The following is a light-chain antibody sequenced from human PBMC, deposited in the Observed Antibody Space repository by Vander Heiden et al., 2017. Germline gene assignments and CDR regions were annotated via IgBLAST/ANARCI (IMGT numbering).Light chain of an antibody. V-gene: IGKV4-1*01. CDR3: QQDDSTIFT. Sequence: DIVMTQSPDSLAVSLGERATINCKSSQSVLYSSNNKNYLAWYQQKPGQPPKLLIYWASTRESGVPDRFSGSGSGTDFTLTISSLQAEDVAVYYCQQDDSTIFTFGHGTKVDIK. J-gene: IGKJ3*01. CDR2: WAS. CDR1: QSVLYSSNNKNY.